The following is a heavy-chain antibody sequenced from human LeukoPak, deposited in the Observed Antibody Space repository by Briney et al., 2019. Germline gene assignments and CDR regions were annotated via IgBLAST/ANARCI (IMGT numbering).Heavy chain of an antibody. CDR3: ARMNDYDSSGGRLDY. CDR2: ISGSGGST. D-gene: IGHD3-22*01. V-gene: IGHV3-21*01. J-gene: IGHJ4*02. Sequence: GGSLRLSCAASGFTFSSYSMNWVRQAPGKGLEWVSAISGSGGSTYYADSVKGRFTISRDNAKDTLYLQMNSLRAEDTAVYYCARMNDYDSSGGRLDYWGQGTLVTVSS. CDR1: GFTFSSYS.